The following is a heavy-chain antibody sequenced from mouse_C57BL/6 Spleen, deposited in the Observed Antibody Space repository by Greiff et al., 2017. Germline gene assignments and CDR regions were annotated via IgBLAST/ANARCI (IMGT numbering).Heavy chain of an antibody. Sequence: VQLQQPGAELVRPGSSVKLSCKASGYTFTSYWMDWVKQRPGQGLEWIGNIYPSDSETHYNQKFKDKATLTVDKSSSTAYMQLSSLTSEDSAVYYCARRGDYDDGAWFAYWGQGTLVTVSA. CDR2: IYPSDSET. J-gene: IGHJ3*01. V-gene: IGHV1-61*01. D-gene: IGHD2-4*01. CDR1: GYTFTSYW. CDR3: ARRGDYDDGAWFAY.